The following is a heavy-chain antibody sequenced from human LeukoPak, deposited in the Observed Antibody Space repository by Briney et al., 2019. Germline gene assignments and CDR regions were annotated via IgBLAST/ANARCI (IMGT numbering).Heavy chain of an antibody. J-gene: IGHJ6*03. D-gene: IGHD2-2*01. CDR3: ARRVVPASAGRTDYMDV. Sequence: GASVKVSCKASGYTFTSYYMHWVQQAPGQGLEWMGIIIPSVGSTSYAQKFQGRVTMTRDTSTSTVYMELSSLRSEDTAVYYCARRVVPASAGRTDYMDVWGKGTTVTVSS. CDR1: GYTFTSYY. V-gene: IGHV1-46*01. CDR2: IIPSVGST.